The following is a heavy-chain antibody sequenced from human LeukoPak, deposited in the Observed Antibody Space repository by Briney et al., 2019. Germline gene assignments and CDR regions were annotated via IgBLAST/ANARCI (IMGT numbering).Heavy chain of an antibody. J-gene: IGHJ4*02. CDR2: IRSKAYGGTT. D-gene: IGHD4-23*01. Sequence: GGSLRLSCTASGFTFGDCAMSWVRQAPGKGLEWVGFIRSKAYGGTTEYAASVKGRFTISRDDSKSIAYLQMNSLKTEDTAVYYCTRRTPTYGFDYWGQGTLVTVSS. CDR3: TRRTPTYGFDY. CDR1: GFTFGDCA. V-gene: IGHV3-49*04.